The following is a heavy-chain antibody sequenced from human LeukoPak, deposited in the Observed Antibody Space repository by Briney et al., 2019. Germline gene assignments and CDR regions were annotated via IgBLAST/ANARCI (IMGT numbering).Heavy chain of an antibody. CDR2: ISGSGGST. J-gene: IGHJ4*02. CDR1: GFTFSSYA. V-gene: IGHV3-23*01. CDR3: AKDAITMVRGVIRGGYFDY. Sequence: TGGSLRLSCAASGFTFSSYAMSWVRQAPGKGLEWVSAISGSGGSTYYADSVKGRFTISRDNSKNTLYLQMNSLRAEDTAVYYCAKDAITMVRGVIRGGYFDYWGQGTLVTVSS. D-gene: IGHD3-10*01.